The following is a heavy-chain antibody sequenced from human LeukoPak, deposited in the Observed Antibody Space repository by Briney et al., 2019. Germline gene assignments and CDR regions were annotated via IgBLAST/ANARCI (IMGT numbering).Heavy chain of an antibody. CDR2: IYSGGSI. J-gene: IGHJ4*02. Sequence: GGSLRLSCAASGFTVSNNYMSWVRQAPGKGLELGSVIYSGGSIYYADSVKGRFTISRDNSKNTLYLQMNSLRAEDTAVYYCARDFLRSSGYYWGQGTLVTVSS. D-gene: IGHD3-22*01. CDR3: ARDFLRSSGYY. CDR1: GFTVSNNY. V-gene: IGHV3-53*01.